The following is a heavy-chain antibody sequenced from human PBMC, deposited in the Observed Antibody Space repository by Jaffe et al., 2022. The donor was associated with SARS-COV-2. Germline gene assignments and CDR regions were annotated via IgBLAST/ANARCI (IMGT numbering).Heavy chain of an antibody. J-gene: IGHJ4*02. CDR2: IYNSGST. Sequence: QVQLQESGPGLVKPSQTLSLTCTVSGGSISSGGYHWNWIRQHPGKGLEWIGFIYNSGSTKYNPSLGSRVTISADPDENQFSLKLTSVTAADTAVYFCARDIDASGVGSFDSWGQGTLVTVSS. CDR1: GGSISSGGYH. V-gene: IGHV4-31*03. D-gene: IGHD3-10*01. CDR3: ARDIDASGVGSFDS.